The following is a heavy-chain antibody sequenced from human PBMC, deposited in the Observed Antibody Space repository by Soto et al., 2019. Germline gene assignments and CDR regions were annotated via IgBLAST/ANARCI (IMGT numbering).Heavy chain of an antibody. Sequence: QVQLVQSGAEVKKPGASVKVSCKASGYTFTSFGISWVRQAPGQGLEWMGWISAYNGNTNYAENLQGRVTMTTDTAPSTAYMELRSLRADDTAVYYCARDHRGGSDALDIWGQGTMVTVSS. CDR2: ISAYNGNT. V-gene: IGHV1-18*01. D-gene: IGHD1-26*01. CDR3: ARDHRGGSDALDI. J-gene: IGHJ3*02. CDR1: GYTFTSFG.